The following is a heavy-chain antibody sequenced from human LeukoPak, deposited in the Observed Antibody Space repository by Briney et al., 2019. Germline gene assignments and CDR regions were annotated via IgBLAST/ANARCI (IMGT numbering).Heavy chain of an antibody. Sequence: PSETLSLTCTVSGGSISIYYWSWIRQPAGKGLEWIGRIHTSGGTNYNPSLKSRVTMSVDTSKNQFSLKLSSVTAADTAVYYCARDKYYYDSSASIRFDYWGQGTLVTVSS. CDR3: ARDKYYYDSSASIRFDY. J-gene: IGHJ4*02. CDR2: IHTSGGT. CDR1: GGSISIYY. V-gene: IGHV4-4*07. D-gene: IGHD3-22*01.